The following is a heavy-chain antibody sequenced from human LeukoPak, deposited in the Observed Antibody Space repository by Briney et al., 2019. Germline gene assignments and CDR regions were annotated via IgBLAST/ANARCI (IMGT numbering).Heavy chain of an antibody. CDR1: GGSITSYY. Sequence: SETLSLTCIVSGGSITSYYWSWIRQPPGKGLEWIGYIYNSGTTNYNPSLKSRVTISADTSKNQISLNLSSVTAADTAVYYCARDPSAFAGYFGYWGQGTLVTDFS. J-gene: IGHJ4*02. CDR3: ARDPSAFAGYFGY. D-gene: IGHD6-13*01. V-gene: IGHV4-59*01. CDR2: IYNSGTT.